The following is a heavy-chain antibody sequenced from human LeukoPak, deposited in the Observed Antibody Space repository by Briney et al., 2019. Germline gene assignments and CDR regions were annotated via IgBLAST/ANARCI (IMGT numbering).Heavy chain of an antibody. Sequence: GGSLRLSCAASGFTFSSYAMTWVRQAPGKGLEWVSGIGGSSGKIFYADSVKGRFTISRDNSKNTLYLQMNTLRAEDTAIYFCAKQPYQYVSGSPSWLDPWGQGTLATVSS. D-gene: IGHD3-10*01. CDR2: IGGSSGKI. J-gene: IGHJ5*02. V-gene: IGHV3-23*01. CDR3: AKQPYQYVSGSPSWLDP. CDR1: GFTFSSYA.